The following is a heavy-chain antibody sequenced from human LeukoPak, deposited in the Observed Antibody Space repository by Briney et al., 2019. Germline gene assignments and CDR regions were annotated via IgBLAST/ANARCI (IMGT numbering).Heavy chain of an antibody. V-gene: IGHV3-30*18. CDR1: GFIFSSYG. CDR3: AKDLLGAMGY. D-gene: IGHD1-26*01. CDR2: ISYDGSNK. Sequence: GGSLRLSCAASGFIFSSYGMHWVRQAPGKGLEWVAVISYDGSNKYYADSVKGRFTISRDNSKNTLYLQMNSLRAEDTAMYYCAKDLLGAMGYWGQGTLVTVSS. J-gene: IGHJ4*02.